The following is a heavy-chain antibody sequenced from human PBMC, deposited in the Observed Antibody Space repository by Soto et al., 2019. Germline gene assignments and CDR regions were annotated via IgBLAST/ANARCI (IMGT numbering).Heavy chain of an antibody. CDR1: GGTFSSYV. V-gene: IGHV1-69*05. J-gene: IGHJ6*02. CDR3: ARGGVVVDLRVKYDYGMDA. CDR2: IIPIFGTT. D-gene: IGHD2-15*01. Sequence: QVQLVQSGAEVKKPGSSVKVSCKASGGTFSSYVINWVRQAPGEGLEWMGGIIPIFGTTNYAQKFQGRATITSDESQSTAKWDLSEPRSEDTADYYWARGGVVVDLRVKYDYGMDAWGQGPTVTVSS.